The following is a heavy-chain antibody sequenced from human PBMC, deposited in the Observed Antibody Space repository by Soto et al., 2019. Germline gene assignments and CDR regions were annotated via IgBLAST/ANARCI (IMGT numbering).Heavy chain of an antibody. V-gene: IGHV3-74*01. CDR1: GFVFDMYW. J-gene: IGHJ4*02. CDR2: ISEDGGRS. CDR3: AKGRYFDSSGGCANN. D-gene: IGHD3-22*01. Sequence: EVQLVESGGGLIQPGGSVRLSCATSGFVFDMYWMQWVRQAPGKGLEWVSRISEDGGRSHYADSVKGRFTISRDKSKKTVFLQMNNLRAEDTAVYYCAKGRYFDSSGGCANNWGLGTLVTVSS.